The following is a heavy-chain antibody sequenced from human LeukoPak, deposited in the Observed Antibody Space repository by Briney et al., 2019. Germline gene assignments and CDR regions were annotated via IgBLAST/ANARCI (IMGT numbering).Heavy chain of an antibody. V-gene: IGHV3-23*01. CDR3: AKDPPYGSGLR. Sequence: GGSLRLSCVVSGISLSNYAMTWVRQAPGKGLEWVSYISERGGSTTYADSVKGRFTISRDTSLNTLYLQMNNLRAEDTAVYYCAKDPPYGSGLRWGQGTLVTVSS. D-gene: IGHD3-10*01. CDR1: GISLSNYA. J-gene: IGHJ4*02. CDR2: ISERGGST.